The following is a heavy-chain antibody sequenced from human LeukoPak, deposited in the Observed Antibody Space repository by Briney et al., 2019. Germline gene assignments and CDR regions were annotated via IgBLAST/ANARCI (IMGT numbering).Heavy chain of an antibody. CDR3: ARHERICSSTSCYRRPNWFDP. J-gene: IGHJ5*02. D-gene: IGHD2-2*02. CDR2: IYYSGST. Sequence: PSETLSLTCTVSGGSISSSSYYWGWIRQPPRKGLEWIGSIYYSGSTYYNPSLKSRVTTSVDTSKNQFSLKLSSVTAADTAVYYCARHERICSSTSCYRRPNWFDPWGQGTLVTVSS. CDR1: GGSISSSSYY. V-gene: IGHV4-39*01.